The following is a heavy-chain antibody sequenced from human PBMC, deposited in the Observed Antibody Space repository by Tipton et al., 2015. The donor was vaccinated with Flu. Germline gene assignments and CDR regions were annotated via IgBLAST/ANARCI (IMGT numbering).Heavy chain of an antibody. CDR2: IYYSGST. Sequence: TLSLTCTVSGGSVSSGSYYWSWIRQPPGKGLEWIGYIYYSGSTNYNPSLKSRVTISVDTSKNQFSLKLSSVTAADTAVYYCAREPCITMVRGVIITQTWYGMGVWGQGTTVTVSS. CDR1: GGSVSSGSYY. V-gene: IGHV4-61*01. J-gene: IGHJ6*02. D-gene: IGHD3-10*01. CDR3: AREPCITMVRGVIITQTWYGMGV.